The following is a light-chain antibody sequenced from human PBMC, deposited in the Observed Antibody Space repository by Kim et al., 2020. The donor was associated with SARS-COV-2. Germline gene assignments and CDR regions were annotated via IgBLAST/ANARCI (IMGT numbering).Light chain of an antibody. CDR3: SSQTVTATWV. J-gene: IGLJ3*02. CDR2: EVS. V-gene: IGLV2-18*02. CDR1: SSYVGSYNR. Sequence: QSALTQPPSVSGSPGQSVTISCTGTSSYVGSYNRVSWYQQPPGTAPKLIIYEVSNRPSGVPDRFSGSKSGNTASLTISGLQAEDEADYYCSSQTVTATWVFGGGTKVTVL.